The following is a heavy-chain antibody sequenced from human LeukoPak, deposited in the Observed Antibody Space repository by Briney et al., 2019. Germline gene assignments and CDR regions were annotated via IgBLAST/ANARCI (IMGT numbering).Heavy chain of an antibody. CDR3: ARLGGYSSSWKYFQH. D-gene: IGHD6-13*01. V-gene: IGHV5-51*01. J-gene: IGHJ1*01. CDR1: GYSFASYW. Sequence: GESLKISCKGSGYSFASYWIGWVRQMPGKGLEWMGIIFPRDSDTRYNPSFQGQVTISADKSISTAYLQWSSLKASDTAMYYCARLGGYSSSWKYFQHWGQGTLVTVSS. CDR2: IFPRDSDT.